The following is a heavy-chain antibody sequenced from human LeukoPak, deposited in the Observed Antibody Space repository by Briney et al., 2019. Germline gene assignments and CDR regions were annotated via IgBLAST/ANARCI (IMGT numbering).Heavy chain of an antibody. J-gene: IGHJ4*02. V-gene: IGHV1-69*05. CDR1: GGTFSSYA. Sequence: SVTVSCTASGGTFSSYAIRWVRQAPGQGLEWMGGIIPIFGTANYAQKFQGRVTITTDESTSTAYMELSSLRSEDTAVYYCARDSGSYYRHFDYWGQGTLVTVSS. CDR2: IIPIFGTA. CDR3: ARDSGSYYRHFDY. D-gene: IGHD3-10*01.